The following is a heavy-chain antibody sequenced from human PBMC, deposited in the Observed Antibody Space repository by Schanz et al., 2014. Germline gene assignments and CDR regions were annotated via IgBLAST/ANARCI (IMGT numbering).Heavy chain of an antibody. CDR3: AKDPHKDYGGKPQTFDI. D-gene: IGHD4-17*01. CDR2: IWSDGSRT. V-gene: IGHV3-30*02. J-gene: IGHJ3*02. CDR1: GFIFSNYG. Sequence: QVQLVESGGGVVQWGGSLRLSCAASGFIFSNYGMHWVRQAPGKGLEWVAFIWSDGSRTYHAESVKGRFTISRDNSRNILYLQMNSLRAEDTALYYCAKDPHKDYGGKPQTFDIWGQGTMVTVSS.